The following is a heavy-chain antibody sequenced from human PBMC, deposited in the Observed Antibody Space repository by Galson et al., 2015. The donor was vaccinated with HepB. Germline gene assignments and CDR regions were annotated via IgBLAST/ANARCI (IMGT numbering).Heavy chain of an antibody. CDR1: GFTFSSYA. V-gene: IGHV3-23*01. CDR3: AKTETTTVVRGPYYGGNSDGIREKSYYYYGMDV. D-gene: IGHD4-23*01. J-gene: IGHJ6*02. CDR2: ISGSGGST. Sequence: SLRLSCAASGFTFSSYAMSWVRQAPGKGLEWVSAISGSGGSTYYADSVKGRFTISRDNSENTLYLQMNSLRAEDTAVYYCAKTETTTVVRGPYYGGNSDGIREKSYYYYGMDVWGQGTTVTVSS.